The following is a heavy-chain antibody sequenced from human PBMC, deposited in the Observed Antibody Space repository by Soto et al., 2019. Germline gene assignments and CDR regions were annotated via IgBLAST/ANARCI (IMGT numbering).Heavy chain of an antibody. J-gene: IGHJ4*02. CDR3: ARTIGRYMHTFDY. CDR2: IYHSGST. CDR1: GYSISSGYY. Sequence: TLSLTCAVSGYSISSGYYWGWIRQPPGKGLEWIGSIYHSGSTYYNPSLKSRVTISVDTSKNQFSLKLSSVTAADTAVYYCARTIGRYMHTFDYWGQGTLVTVAS. V-gene: IGHV4-38-2*01. D-gene: IGHD2-8*01.